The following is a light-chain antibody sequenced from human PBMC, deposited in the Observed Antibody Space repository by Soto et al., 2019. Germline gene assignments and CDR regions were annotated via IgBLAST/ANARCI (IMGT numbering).Light chain of an antibody. J-gene: IGLJ2*01. CDR1: SSDVGGYNY. Sequence: QSAVTQPASVSGSPGQSITISRTGTSSDVGGYNYVSWYQQHPGKAPKLMIYDVSNRPSGVSNRFSGSKSGNTASLTISGLQAEDEADYYCSSYTSSSVVFGGGTKLTAL. V-gene: IGLV2-14*01. CDR3: SSYTSSSVV. CDR2: DVS.